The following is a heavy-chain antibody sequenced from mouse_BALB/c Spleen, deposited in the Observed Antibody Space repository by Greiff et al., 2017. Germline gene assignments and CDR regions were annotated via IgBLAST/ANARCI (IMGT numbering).Heavy chain of an antibody. V-gene: IGHV5-6-4*01. CDR3: TRSHYYGSSYWYFDV. D-gene: IGHD1-1*01. J-gene: IGHJ1*01. CDR1: GFTFSSYT. CDR2: ISSGGSYT. Sequence: EVQRVESGGGLVKPGGSLKLSCAASGFTFSSYTMSWVRQTPEKRLEWVATISSGGSYTYYPDSVKGRFTISRDNAKNTLYLQMSSLKSEDTAMYYCTRSHYYGSSYWYFDVWGAGTTVTVSA.